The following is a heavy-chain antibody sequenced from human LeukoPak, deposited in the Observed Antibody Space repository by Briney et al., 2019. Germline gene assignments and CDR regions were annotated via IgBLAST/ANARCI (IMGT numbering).Heavy chain of an antibody. J-gene: IGHJ4*02. CDR1: GFTFSNAW. CDR2: IKSKTDGGTT. V-gene: IGHV3-15*01. D-gene: IGHD3-16*02. CDR3: LVWGSYRIFDY. Sequence: GGSLRLSCAASGFTFSNAWMSWVRQAPGKGLEWVGRIKSKTDGGTTDYAAPVKGRFTISRDDSKNTLYLQMNSLRAEDTAVYYCLVWGSYRIFDYWGQGTLVTVSS.